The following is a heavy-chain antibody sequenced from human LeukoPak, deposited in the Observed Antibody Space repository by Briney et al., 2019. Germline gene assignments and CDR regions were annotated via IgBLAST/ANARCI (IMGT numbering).Heavy chain of an antibody. V-gene: IGHV1-2*06. J-gene: IGHJ6*03. CDR1: GYTFTGYY. CDR3: ARGGNYYYYYMDV. Sequence: ASVKVSCKASGYTFTGYYMHWVRQAPGQGLEWMGRINPSSGGTNYAQKFQGRVTMTRDTSISTAYMELSRLRADDTAVYYCARGGNYYYYYMDVWGKGTTVTVSS. CDR2: INPSSGGT.